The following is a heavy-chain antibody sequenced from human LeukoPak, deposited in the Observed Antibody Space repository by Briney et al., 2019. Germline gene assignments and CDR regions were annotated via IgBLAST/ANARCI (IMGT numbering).Heavy chain of an antibody. CDR3: ARRYQLGYGMDV. CDR1: GGSISSYY. J-gene: IGHJ6*01. CDR2: IYYSGST. V-gene: IGHV4-59*08. D-gene: IGHD2-2*01. Sequence: SETLSLTCTVSGGSISSYYWSWIRQPPGKGLEWIGYIYYSGSTNYNPSLKSRVTISGDTSKNQFSLKLSSVTAADTAVYYCARRYQLGYGMDVSGQGTTVTVSS.